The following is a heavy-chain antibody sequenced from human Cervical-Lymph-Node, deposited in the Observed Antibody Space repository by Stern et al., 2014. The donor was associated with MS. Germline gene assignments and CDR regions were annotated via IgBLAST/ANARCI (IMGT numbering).Heavy chain of an antibody. Sequence: QVQLVESGPGLVKPSQTLSLTCTVSGGSISSSGYYWSWIRQPADKGLEWIGRIHESGSTYYTPSLKGGVTISMDTAKNQFSLKLPSVTAADTAVYYCATTRWDLFTWNWFDPWGQGTLVTVSS. D-gene: IGHD1-26*01. J-gene: IGHJ5*02. V-gene: IGHV4-61*02. CDR3: ATTRWDLFTWNWFDP. CDR1: GGSISSSGYY. CDR2: IHESGST.